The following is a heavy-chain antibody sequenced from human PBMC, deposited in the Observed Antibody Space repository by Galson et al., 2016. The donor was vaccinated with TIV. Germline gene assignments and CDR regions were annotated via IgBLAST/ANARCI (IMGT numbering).Heavy chain of an antibody. CDR1: GLSFSNSR. CDR2: ISISSSTI. CDR3: ARAGHCSRTSCYGSMDV. Sequence: SLRLSCAASGLSFSNSRMNWVRQTPGKGLEWVSYISISSSTISYADPVKGRFTVSRDNAKNSLYLQMNSLRAEDTAVYYCARAGHCSRTSCYGSMDVWGQGTTVTVSS. D-gene: IGHD2-2*01. V-gene: IGHV3-48*04. J-gene: IGHJ6*02.